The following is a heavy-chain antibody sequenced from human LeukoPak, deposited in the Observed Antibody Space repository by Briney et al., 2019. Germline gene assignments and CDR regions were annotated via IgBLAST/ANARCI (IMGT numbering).Heavy chain of an antibody. D-gene: IGHD2-15*01. CDR2: INPNSAGT. V-gene: IGHV1-2*02. Sequence: ASVKVSCKASGYTFTGYYIHWVRQAPGQGLEWMGWINPNSAGTHYAQKFQGRVTMTRGTSIGTAYMELSRLRSDDTAVYYCARGHCSGGASCAFDVWGQGTMVTVSS. J-gene: IGHJ3*01. CDR1: GYTFTGYY. CDR3: ARGHCSGGASCAFDV.